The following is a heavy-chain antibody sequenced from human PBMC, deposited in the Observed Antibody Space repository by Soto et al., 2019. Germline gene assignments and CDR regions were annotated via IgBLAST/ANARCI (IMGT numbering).Heavy chain of an antibody. CDR2: ISSSSSTI. CDR1: GFTFSSYS. CDR3: ARDMGVYCSSTSCPNWYFDL. V-gene: IGHV3-48*02. Sequence: EVQLVESGGGLVQPGGSLRLSCAASGFTFSSYSMNWVRQAPGKGLEWVSYISSSSSTIYYADSVKGRFTISRDNAKNSLYLQMNSLRDEDTAVYYCARDMGVYCSSTSCPNWYFDLWGRGTLVTVSS. D-gene: IGHD2-2*01. J-gene: IGHJ2*01.